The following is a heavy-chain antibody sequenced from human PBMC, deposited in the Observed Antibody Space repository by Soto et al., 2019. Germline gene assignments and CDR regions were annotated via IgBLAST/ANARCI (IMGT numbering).Heavy chain of an antibody. J-gene: IGHJ6*02. CDR2: INPNSGAT. D-gene: IGHD6-6*01. V-gene: IGHV1-2*02. Sequence: GASVKVSCKASGYTFTGHYIHWVRQAPGRGLEWMGWINPNSGATRYAQKFQGRVTMTRDTSIRTAYMEVSKLRSDDTAVYSCARDPGQLNYYGMDVWGRGTTVTVSS. CDR1: GYTFTGHY. CDR3: ARDPGQLNYYGMDV.